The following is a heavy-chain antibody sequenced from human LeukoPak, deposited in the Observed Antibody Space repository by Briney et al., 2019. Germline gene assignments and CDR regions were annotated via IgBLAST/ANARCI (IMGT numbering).Heavy chain of an antibody. CDR1: GGTFSSYA. D-gene: IGHD1/OR15-1a*01. V-gene: IGHV1-18*01. Sequence: ASVKVSCKASGGTFSSYAISWVRQAPGQGLEWMGWISAYNGNTNYAQKLQGRVTMTTDTSTSTAYMELRSLRSDDTAVYYCARAGWEQATDRTDYWGQGTLVTVSS. CDR3: ARAGWEQATDRTDY. J-gene: IGHJ4*02. CDR2: ISAYNGNT.